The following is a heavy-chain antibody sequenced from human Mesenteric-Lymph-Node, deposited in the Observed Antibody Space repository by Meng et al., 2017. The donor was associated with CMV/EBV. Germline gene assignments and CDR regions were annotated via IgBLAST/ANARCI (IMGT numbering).Heavy chain of an antibody. CDR3: AKKGGDGALHYFDY. D-gene: IGHD3-16*01. Sequence: GESLKISCAASGFIFSNYAMSWVRQAPGKGLEWISFMSGSGSMMFYVDSVRGRFTISRDSSKNTLYLKMNSLRAEDTAVYYCAKKGGDGALHYFDYWGQGTLVTVSS. CDR1: GFIFSNYA. J-gene: IGHJ4*02. V-gene: IGHV3-23*01. CDR2: MSGSGSMM.